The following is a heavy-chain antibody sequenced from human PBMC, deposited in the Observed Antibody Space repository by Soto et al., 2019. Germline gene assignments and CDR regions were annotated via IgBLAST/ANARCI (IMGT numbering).Heavy chain of an antibody. V-gene: IGHV1-3*01. J-gene: IGHJ2*01. Sequence: GASVKVSCKASGYTFTKYALHWVRQAPGQRLEWMGWINAGNGNTKYSQKFQGRVTITRDTSASTSYMQLSSLRSEDTAVYYCARGEFFCSDGNHRDRHSFRRRGSSDL. D-gene: IGHD3-3*01. CDR1: GYTFTKYA. CDR2: INAGNGNT. CDR3: ARGEFFCSDGNHRDRHSFRRRGSSDL.